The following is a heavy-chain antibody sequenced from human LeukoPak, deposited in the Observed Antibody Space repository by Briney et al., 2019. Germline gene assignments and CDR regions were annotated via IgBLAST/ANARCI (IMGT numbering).Heavy chain of an antibody. CDR3: ARDGVNWGIDL. D-gene: IGHD7-27*01. CDR1: GLTFRLNG. CDR2: ILNDGSNQ. V-gene: IGHV3-33*07. J-gene: IGHJ5*02. Sequence: GGSLRLSCAASGLTFRLNGMYWVRQAPGKGLEWVAVILNDGSNQYYADSVKGRFTVSRDNSKNTVFLQVNSLRADDTAVYYCARDGVNWGIDLWGQGTLVIVSS.